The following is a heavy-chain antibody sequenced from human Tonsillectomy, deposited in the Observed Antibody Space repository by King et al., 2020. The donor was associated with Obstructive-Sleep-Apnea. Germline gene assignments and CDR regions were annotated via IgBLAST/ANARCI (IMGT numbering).Heavy chain of an antibody. CDR1: GYSFTSYW. D-gene: IGHD3-10*01. Sequence: VQLVESGAEVKKPGESLKISCKGSGYSFTSYWIDWVRQMPGKGLEGMGIIYPGDSDTRYSPSFQGQVTISADKSISNAYPQWSSLKASDTAMYYCAGMGGYYGSGKPIDYWGQGTLVTVSS. V-gene: IGHV5-51*01. CDR2: IYPGDSDT. CDR3: AGMGGYYGSGKPIDY. J-gene: IGHJ4*02.